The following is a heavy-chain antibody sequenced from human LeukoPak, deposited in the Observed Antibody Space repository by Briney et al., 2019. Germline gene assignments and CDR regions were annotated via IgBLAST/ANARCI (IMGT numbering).Heavy chain of an antibody. CDR1: GFTVSSNY. D-gene: IGHD3-16*01. Sequence: GGSLRLSCAASGFTVSSNYMSWVRQAPGKGLEWVSVIYSGGSTYYADSVKGRFTISRDNSRDTLYLQTNSLRAEDTAVYSCAKSSHAFGAFDIWGQGTTVTVSS. J-gene: IGHJ3*02. CDR3: AKSSHAFGAFDI. V-gene: IGHV3-53*01. CDR2: IYSGGST.